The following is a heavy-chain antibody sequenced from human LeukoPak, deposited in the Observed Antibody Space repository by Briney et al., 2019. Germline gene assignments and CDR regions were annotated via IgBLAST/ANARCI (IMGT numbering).Heavy chain of an antibody. CDR2: IYYSGST. D-gene: IGHD3-9*01. J-gene: IGHJ3*02. CDR3: ARQLNLRYFDWLLLDAFDI. V-gene: IGHV4-39*01. CDR1: GGSINSNDYY. Sequence: SETLSLTCTVSGGSINSNDYYWGWIRQPPEKGLEWIGSIYYSGSTYYNPSLKSRVTISVDTSKNQFSLKLSSVTAADTAVYYCARQLNLRYFDWLLLDAFDIWGQGTMVTVSS.